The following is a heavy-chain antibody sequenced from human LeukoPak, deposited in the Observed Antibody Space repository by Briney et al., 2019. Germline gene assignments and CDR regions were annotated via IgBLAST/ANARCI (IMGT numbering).Heavy chain of an antibody. CDR1: GGSISSYY. J-gene: IGHJ6*03. D-gene: IGHD3-10*01. CDR2: IHYTGSA. CDR3: ARVEEGYGSGRRENYYYYYMDV. V-gene: IGHV4-59*01. Sequence: SETLSLTCTVSGGSISSYYWTWIRQPPGKGLEWIGYIHYTGSANYNRSLRSRVTISVDTSKNQFSLKLSSVTAADTAVYYCARVEEGYGSGRRENYYYYYMDVWGKGTTVTISS.